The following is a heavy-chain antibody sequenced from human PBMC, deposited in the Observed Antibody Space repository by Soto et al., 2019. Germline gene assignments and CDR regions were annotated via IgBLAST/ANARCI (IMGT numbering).Heavy chain of an antibody. Sequence: QVQLVQSGAEVKKPGSSVTVSCKTSGGTFSKDAINWVRQAPGQGLEWMGLLIPVFGSPIYAQKFQGRIRKTADEFTSTGFMDLSSIRSEDTAVYYCTRVLGYTFEPGKTRYYAMDVWGQGTTVSVSS. CDR3: TRVLGYTFEPGKTRYYAMDV. V-gene: IGHV1-69*01. CDR1: GGTFSKDA. J-gene: IGHJ6*02. CDR2: LIPVFGSP. D-gene: IGHD5-18*01.